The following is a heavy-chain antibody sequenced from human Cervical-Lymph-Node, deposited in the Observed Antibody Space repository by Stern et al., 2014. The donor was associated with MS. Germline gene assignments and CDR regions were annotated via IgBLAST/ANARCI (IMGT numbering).Heavy chain of an antibody. CDR2: IYHSGGT. Sequence: VQLVESGPGLVKPSGTLSLTCAVSGGSISSSNWWSWVRQSPGKGLEWIGEIYHSGGTKYSPSFESRVIISVDKSKTQFPLKLSYVTAADTAVYYCARELPDLNAFDIWGQGTMVTVSS. V-gene: IGHV4-4*02. J-gene: IGHJ3*02. CDR3: ARELPDLNAFDI. D-gene: IGHD1-14*01. CDR1: GGSISSSNW.